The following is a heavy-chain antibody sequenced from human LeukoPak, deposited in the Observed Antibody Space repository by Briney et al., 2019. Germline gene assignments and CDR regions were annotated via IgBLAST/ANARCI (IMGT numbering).Heavy chain of an antibody. D-gene: IGHD3-10*01. J-gene: IGHJ5*02. CDR1: GGSISSYY. V-gene: IGHV4-34*01. Sequence: PSETLSLTCTVSGGSISSYYWSWIRQPPGKGLEWIGEINHSGSTNYNPSLKSRVTISVDTSKNQFSLKLSSVTAADTAVYYCARPVEGAMVRGPNVGRGWFDPWGQGTLVTVSS. CDR3: ARPVEGAMVRGPNVGRGWFDP. CDR2: INHSGST.